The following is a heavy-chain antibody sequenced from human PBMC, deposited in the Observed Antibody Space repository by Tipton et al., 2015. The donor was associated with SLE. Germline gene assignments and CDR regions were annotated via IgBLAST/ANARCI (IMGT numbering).Heavy chain of an antibody. CDR3: ARDYGYCSSTSCYPWYFDL. CDR2: IYYSGST. CDR1: GGSISSGSYY. Sequence: TLSLTCTVSGGSISSGSYYWSWIRQPPGKGLEWIGYIYYSGSTNYNPSLKSRVTISVDTSKNQFSLKLSSVTAADTAVYYCARDYGYCSSTSCYPWYFDLWGRGTLVTVSS. V-gene: IGHV4-61*01. J-gene: IGHJ2*01. D-gene: IGHD2-2*01.